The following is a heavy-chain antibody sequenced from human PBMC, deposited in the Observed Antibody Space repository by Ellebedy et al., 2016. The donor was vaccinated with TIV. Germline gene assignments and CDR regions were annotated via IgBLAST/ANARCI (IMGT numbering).Heavy chain of an antibody. CDR2: FHYSGTT. CDR1: DGSIRSYH. V-gene: IGHV4-59*01. D-gene: IGHD3-10*01. Sequence: SETLSLXXTVSDGSIRSYHWSWIRQSPGRGLEWIGYFHYSGTTNNNPSLKSRLSISVDTSKNQFSLNLSSVTAADTGVYYCARTSTMVRGALDYWGQGTLVTVSS. J-gene: IGHJ4*02. CDR3: ARTSTMVRGALDY.